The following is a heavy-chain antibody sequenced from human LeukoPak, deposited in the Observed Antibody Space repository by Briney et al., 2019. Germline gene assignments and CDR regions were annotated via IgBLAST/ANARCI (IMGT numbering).Heavy chain of an antibody. CDR3: AKDPRGYYDYVWGSYRYGWYFDL. J-gene: IGHJ2*01. CDR2: ISGSGGST. V-gene: IGHV3-23*01. D-gene: IGHD3-16*02. Sequence: GGSLRLSCAASGVTFSSYAMSWVRQAPGKGLEWVSAISGSGGSTYYAESVKGRFTISRDNSKNTLCLQMKSLRAEDTAVYYCAKDPRGYYDYVWGSYRYGWYFDLWGRGTLVTVSS. CDR1: GVTFSSYA.